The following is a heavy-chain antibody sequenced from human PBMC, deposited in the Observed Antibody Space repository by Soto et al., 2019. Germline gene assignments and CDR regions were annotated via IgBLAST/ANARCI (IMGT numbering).Heavy chain of an antibody. Sequence: GGSLRLSCAASGFRFEDYAMHWVRQAPGKGLEWVSGIAWNSDIIGYADSVKGRFTISRDNGKNSLYLQMNSLRPEDTALYYCAKDRYGSAIYGMDVWGQGTTVTVSS. V-gene: IGHV3-9*01. J-gene: IGHJ6*02. CDR3: AKDRYGSAIYGMDV. CDR1: GFRFEDYA. D-gene: IGHD3-10*01. CDR2: IAWNSDII.